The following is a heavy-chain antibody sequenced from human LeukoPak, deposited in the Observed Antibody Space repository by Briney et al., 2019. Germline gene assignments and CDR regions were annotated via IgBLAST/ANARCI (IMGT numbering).Heavy chain of an antibody. CDR2: IYYSGST. CDR1: GGSISSSSYY. J-gene: IGHJ4*02. D-gene: IGHD2-15*01. V-gene: IGHV4-39*07. CDR3: ARTRYLLGYCSGGSCHDQRYFDY. Sequence: SETLSLTCTVSGGSISSSSYYWGWIRQPPGKGLEWIGSIYYSGSTYYNPSLKSRVTISVDTSKNQFSLKLSSVTAADTAVYYCARTRYLLGYCSGGSCHDQRYFDYWGQGTLVTVSS.